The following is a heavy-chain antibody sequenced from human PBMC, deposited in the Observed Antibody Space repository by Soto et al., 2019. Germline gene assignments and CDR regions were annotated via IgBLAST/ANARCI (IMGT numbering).Heavy chain of an antibody. CDR1: GFTFSSYA. Sequence: GGSLRLSCAASGFTFSSYAMSWVRQAPGKGLEWVSAISGSGGSTYYADSVKGRFTISRDNSKNTLYLQMNSLRAEDTAVYYCAKDISLRSLEVGPYDYWGQGTLVTVSS. CDR3: AKDISLRSLEVGPYDY. J-gene: IGHJ4*02. CDR2: ISGSGGST. V-gene: IGHV3-23*01. D-gene: IGHD3-3*01.